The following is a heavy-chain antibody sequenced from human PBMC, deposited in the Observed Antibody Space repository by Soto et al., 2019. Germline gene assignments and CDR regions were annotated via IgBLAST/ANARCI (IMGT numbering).Heavy chain of an antibody. J-gene: IGHJ4*02. V-gene: IGHV1-69*02. D-gene: IGHD4-17*01. CDR2: IIPMFGIA. CDR3: PGGDGVSHDY. CDR1: GGTFSSYT. Sequence: QVQLVQSGAEVKKPGSSVKVSCKASGGTFSSYTISWVRQAPGQGLEWMGRIIPMFGIANYAQKFQGRVTIXXDKATSTAYMELSSLSVYETAVYYCPGGDGVSHDYWGPGPLVTVSS.